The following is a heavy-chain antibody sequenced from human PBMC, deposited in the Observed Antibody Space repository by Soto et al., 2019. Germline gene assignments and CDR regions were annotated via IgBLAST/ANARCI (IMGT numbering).Heavy chain of an antibody. Sequence: SVKVSCQASGGTFSSYDISWVRQAPAEGLEGMGGIIPMFGTAIYAQKFQGRVTITADKSTSTVYMELSSLRSEDTAVYYCARDDSPYYDMLTGYYRWGAFDYWGQGTLVTVSS. V-gene: IGHV1-69*06. D-gene: IGHD3-9*01. CDR2: IIPMFGTA. CDR1: GGTFSSYD. CDR3: ARDDSPYYDMLTGYYRWGAFDY. J-gene: IGHJ4*02.